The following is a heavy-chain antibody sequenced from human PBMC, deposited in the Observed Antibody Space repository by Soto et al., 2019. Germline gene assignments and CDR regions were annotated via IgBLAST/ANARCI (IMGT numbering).Heavy chain of an antibody. D-gene: IGHD2-2*01. V-gene: IGHV1-69*13. Sequence: GASVKVSCKASGGTFSSYAISWVRQAPGQGLEWMGGIIPIFGTANYAQKFQGRVTITADESTSTAYMELSSLRSEDTAVYYCARDHTSIVVVPAAIGDWFDPWGQGTLVTVSS. CDR3: ARDHTSIVVVPAAIGDWFDP. CDR1: GGTFSSYA. CDR2: IIPIFGTA. J-gene: IGHJ5*02.